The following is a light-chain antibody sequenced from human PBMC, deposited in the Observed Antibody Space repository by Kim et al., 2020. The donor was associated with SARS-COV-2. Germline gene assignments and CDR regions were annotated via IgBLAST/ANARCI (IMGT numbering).Light chain of an antibody. CDR3: QAWDSSIVV. V-gene: IGLV3-1*01. J-gene: IGLJ2*01. CDR2: QDS. Sequence: GSPGQTASMTCSGDKLGDKYACWYQQRPGQSPVLVIYQDSKRPSGIPERFSGSNSGNTATLTISGTQAMDEADYYCQAWDSSIVVFGGGTQLTVL. CDR1: KLGDKY.